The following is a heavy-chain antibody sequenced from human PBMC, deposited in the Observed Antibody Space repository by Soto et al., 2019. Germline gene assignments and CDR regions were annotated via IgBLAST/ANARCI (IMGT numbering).Heavy chain of an antibody. V-gene: IGHV1-69*13. CDR3: ASPKHSSGWPPHYYYYYGMDV. CDR1: GGTFSSYA. CDR2: IIPIFGTA. D-gene: IGHD6-19*01. J-gene: IGHJ6*02. Sequence: TSVKVSCKASGGTFSSYAISWVRQAPGQGLEWMGGIIPIFGTANYAQKFQGRVTITADESTSTAYMELSSLRSEDTAVYYCASPKHSSGWPPHYYYYYGMDVWGQGTTVTVSS.